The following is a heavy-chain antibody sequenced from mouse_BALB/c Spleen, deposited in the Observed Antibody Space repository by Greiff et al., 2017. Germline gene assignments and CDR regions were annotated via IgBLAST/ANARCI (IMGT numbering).Heavy chain of an antibody. CDR2: ISSGSSTI. Sequence: DVQLVESGGGLVQPGGSRKLSCAASGFTFSSFGMHWVRQAPEKGLEWVAYISSGSSTIYYADTVKGRFTISRDNPKNTLFLQMTSLRSEDTAMYYCARSETTAYYFDYWGQGTTLTVSS. J-gene: IGHJ2*01. V-gene: IGHV5-17*02. D-gene: IGHD1-2*01. CDR1: GFTFSSFG. CDR3: ARSETTAYYFDY.